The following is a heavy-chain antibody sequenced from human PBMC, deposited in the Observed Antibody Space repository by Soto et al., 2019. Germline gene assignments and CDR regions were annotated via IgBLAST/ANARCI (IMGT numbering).Heavy chain of an antibody. V-gene: IGHV3-23*01. D-gene: IGHD3-10*01. CDR2: ISGGGDTT. CDR1: GFTFNNYA. Sequence: EVQLLESGGGLVQPGGSLRLSCAASGFTFNNYAMTWVRQAPGKGLEWVSAISGGGDTTSYADSVKGRFTVSRDGSKTPLYLQMSSLRAEDTALSYCAKGRGGSGSLTPRVDFWGQGTLVTVSS. CDR3: AKGRGGSGSLTPRVDF. J-gene: IGHJ4*02.